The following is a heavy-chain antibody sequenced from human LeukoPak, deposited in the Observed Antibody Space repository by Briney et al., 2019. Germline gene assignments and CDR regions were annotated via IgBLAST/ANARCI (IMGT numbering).Heavy chain of an antibody. CDR3: ARDGEGYSYGFTWFDP. CDR2: INPNSGGT. D-gene: IGHD5-18*01. CDR1: GYTFTGYY. V-gene: IGHV1-2*02. Sequence: GASVKVSCKASGYTFTGYYMHWVRQAPGQGLEWMGWINPNSGGTNYAQKFQGRVTMTRDTSISTAYMELSRLRSDDTAVYYCARDGEGYSYGFTWFDPWGQGTLVTVSS. J-gene: IGHJ5*02.